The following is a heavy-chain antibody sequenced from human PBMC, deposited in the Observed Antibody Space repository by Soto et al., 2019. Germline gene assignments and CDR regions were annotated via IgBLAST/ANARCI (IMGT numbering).Heavy chain of an antibody. CDR3: AKDSRTYFDSSGYPAHFDS. V-gene: IGHV3-23*01. CDR2: ISASGGST. Sequence: GGSLRLSCAASGFTFSSYAMSWVRQAPGKGLEWVASISASGGSTFYADSVKGQFTISRDNSKNTLYLQMNSLRNEDTAVYYCAKDSRTYFDSSGYPAHFDSWGHGTLVTVSS. D-gene: IGHD3-22*01. J-gene: IGHJ4*01. CDR1: GFTFSSYA.